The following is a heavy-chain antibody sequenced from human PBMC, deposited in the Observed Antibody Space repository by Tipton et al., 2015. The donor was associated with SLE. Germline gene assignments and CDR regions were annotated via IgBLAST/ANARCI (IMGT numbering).Heavy chain of an antibody. CDR1: GVSISGAY. CDR3: ARVKSIFGVVIIDY. V-gene: IGHV4-4*08. Sequence: GLVKPSETLSLTCNVSGVSISGAYWSWIRQPPGKKLEWIGYIDPSGSTNHNPSLQSRVTISVDTSKNQFSLKLSSVTAADTAVYYCARVKSIFGVVIIDYWGQGTLVTVSS. D-gene: IGHD3-3*01. J-gene: IGHJ4*02. CDR2: IDPSGST.